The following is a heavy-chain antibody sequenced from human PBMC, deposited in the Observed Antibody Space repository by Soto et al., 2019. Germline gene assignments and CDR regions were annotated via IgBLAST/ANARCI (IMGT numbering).Heavy chain of an antibody. CDR1: GFTFSSSS. CDR2: ISFDGSNK. V-gene: IGHV3-30-3*01. D-gene: IGHD5-12*01. Sequence: GGSLRLSCAASGFTFSSSSMHWVRQAPGKGLEWVAVISFDGSNKYYADSVKGRFTISRDNSKNTLYLQMNSLRAEDTAVYYCARDYYRFNSGYGFSMDVWGQGTTVTVSS. J-gene: IGHJ6*02. CDR3: ARDYYRFNSGYGFSMDV.